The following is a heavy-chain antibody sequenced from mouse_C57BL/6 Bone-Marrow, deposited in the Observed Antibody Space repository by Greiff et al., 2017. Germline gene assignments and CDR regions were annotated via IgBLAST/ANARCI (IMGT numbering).Heavy chain of an antibody. J-gene: IGHJ2*01. CDR2: IFPGSGST. Sequence: LVESGPELVRPGASVSISCKAPGYTFTSHWMQWVRQRPGQGLEWIGEIFPGSGSTYYNEKFSGKATLTVDTSSITAYMQLSSLTSEDSAVYFCAVITTVTGVDYWGQGTTLTVSS. V-gene: IGHV1-56*01. CDR1: GYTFTSHW. CDR3: AVITTVTGVDY. D-gene: IGHD1-1*01.